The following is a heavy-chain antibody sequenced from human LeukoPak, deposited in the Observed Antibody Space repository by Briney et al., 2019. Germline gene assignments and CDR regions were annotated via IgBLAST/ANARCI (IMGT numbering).Heavy chain of an antibody. CDR2: FDPEDGET. Sequence: GASVKVSCKVSGYTLTELSMHWVRQAPGKGLEWMGGFDPEDGETIYAQKFQGRVTMTEDTSTDTAYMELSSLRSEDTAVYYCARGGAAQDTPGFDYWGQGTLVTVSS. D-gene: IGHD1-26*01. V-gene: IGHV1-24*01. J-gene: IGHJ4*02. CDR3: ARGGAAQDTPGFDY. CDR1: GYTLTELS.